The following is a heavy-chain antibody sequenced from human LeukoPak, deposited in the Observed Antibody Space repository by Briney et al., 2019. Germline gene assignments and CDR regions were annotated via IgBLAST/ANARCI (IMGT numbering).Heavy chain of an antibody. Sequence: PSQTLSLTCTVSGGSISSGSYYWSWIRQPAGKGLEWIGRIYASGSTNYNPSLKSRVTISVDTSKNQFSLKLSSVTAADTAVYYCARGGQWLDYYYMDVWGKGTTVTVSS. J-gene: IGHJ6*03. D-gene: IGHD6-19*01. V-gene: IGHV4-61*02. CDR3: ARGGQWLDYYYMDV. CDR1: GGSISSGSYY. CDR2: IYASGST.